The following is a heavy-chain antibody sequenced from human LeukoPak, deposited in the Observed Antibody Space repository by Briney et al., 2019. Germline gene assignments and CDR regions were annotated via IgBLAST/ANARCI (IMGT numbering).Heavy chain of an antibody. CDR1: GGSISSGGYY. V-gene: IGHV4-31*03. CDR3: ARATTWGTAMVLDY. D-gene: IGHD5-18*01. J-gene: IGHJ4*02. Sequence: SETLSLTCTVSGGSISSGGYYWSWIRQHPGKGLEWIGYIYYSGSTYYNPSLKSRVTISVDTSKNQFSLKLSSVTAADTAVYYCARATTWGTAMVLDYWGQGTLVTVSS. CDR2: IYYSGST.